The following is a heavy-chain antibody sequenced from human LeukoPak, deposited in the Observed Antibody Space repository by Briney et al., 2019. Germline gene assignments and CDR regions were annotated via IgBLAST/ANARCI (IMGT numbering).Heavy chain of an antibody. J-gene: IGHJ4*02. CDR1: GFTFSDYY. CDR3: ARDRGGSRSDC. CDR2: IYSGGTT. D-gene: IGHD6-13*01. V-gene: IGHV3-66*01. Sequence: PGGSLRLSCAASGFTFSDYYMSWIRQAPGKGLEWVSVIYSGGTTYYADSVKGRFTISRDNSKNTLYLQMNSLRAEDTAVYYCARDRGGSRSDCWGQGTLVTVSS.